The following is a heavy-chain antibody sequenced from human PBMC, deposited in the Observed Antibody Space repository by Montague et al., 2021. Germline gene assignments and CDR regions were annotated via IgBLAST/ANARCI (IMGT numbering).Heavy chain of an antibody. D-gene: IGHD3-10*01. CDR2: IKHGGNT. J-gene: IGHJ1*01. CDR3: ARGPLVLHILLESLASRQWHIDV. CDR1: GGSFSGYS. V-gene: IGHV4-34*01. Sequence: SETLSLTCAVYGGSFSGYSWTWIRQSPGKGLEWIGEIKHGGNTNYNPSLKSRVTISVDTSKNQFSLKLTSVTAADTAVYYCARGPLVLHILLESLASRQWHIDVWGRGTLVTVSS.